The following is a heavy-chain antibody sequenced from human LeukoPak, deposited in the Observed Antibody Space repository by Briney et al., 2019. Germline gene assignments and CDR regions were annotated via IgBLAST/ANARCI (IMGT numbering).Heavy chain of an antibody. CDR2: IVVGSGNT. CDR3: ATDPVGYCNANGCYSVDY. CDR1: GFTFTSSA. D-gene: IGHD2-15*01. V-gene: IGHV1-58*02. Sequence: SVKVSCKASGFTFTSSAMQWVRQARGQRLEWIGWIVVGSGNTNYAQKFQERVTITRDMSTSTAYMELSSLRSEDTAVYYCATDPVGYCNANGCYSVDYWGQGTLVTVSS. J-gene: IGHJ4*02.